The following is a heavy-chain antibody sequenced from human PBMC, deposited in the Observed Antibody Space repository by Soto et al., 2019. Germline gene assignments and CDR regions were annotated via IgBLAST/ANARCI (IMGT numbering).Heavy chain of an antibody. CDR3: VHSRCGGDCLQSYSSHYSYGMDI. J-gene: IGHJ6*02. Sequence: QITLKESGPTLVKPTQTLTLTCTFSGFSLSTGGMGVGWIRQPPGKAPEWLALIYWDGDRRYRPSLMSRLTIAKDTSQHPVVLTMPHMDPVDTATYYCVHSRCGGDCLQSYSSHYSYGMDIWGQGTTVTVSS. CDR1: GFSLSTGGMG. V-gene: IGHV2-5*02. CDR2: IYWDGDR. D-gene: IGHD2-21*02.